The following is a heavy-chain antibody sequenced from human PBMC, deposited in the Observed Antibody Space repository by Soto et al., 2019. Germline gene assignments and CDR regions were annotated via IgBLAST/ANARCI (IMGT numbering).Heavy chain of an antibody. J-gene: IGHJ5*02. D-gene: IGHD4-17*01. CDR3: ARRPDFRDHGWFDP. Sequence: SETLSLTCTVSGGSISSGGYYWGWLRQPPGRGLEWIANIHYSGETHYSPSLKSRVAISVDTSKSQFSLTLDSVTAADTAVYYCARRPDFRDHGWFDPWGQGILVTVSS. CDR2: IHYSGET. V-gene: IGHV4-39*01. CDR1: GGSISSGGYY.